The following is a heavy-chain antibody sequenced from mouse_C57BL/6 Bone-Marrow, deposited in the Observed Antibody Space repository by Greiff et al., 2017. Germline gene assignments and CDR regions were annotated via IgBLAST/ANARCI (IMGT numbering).Heavy chain of an antibody. CDR3: TFNYCGSSYRCAY. D-gene: IGHD1-1*01. J-gene: IGHJ3*01. CDR1: GFNIKDDY. CDR2: IDPENGDT. V-gene: IGHV14-4*01. Sequence: EVQLQQSGAELVRPGASVKLSCTASGFNIKDDYMHWVKQRPEQGLEWIGWIDPENGDTEYASKFQGKATITADTSSNTAYLQLSSLTSEDTAVYYCTFNYCGSSYRCAYWGQGTLVTVSA.